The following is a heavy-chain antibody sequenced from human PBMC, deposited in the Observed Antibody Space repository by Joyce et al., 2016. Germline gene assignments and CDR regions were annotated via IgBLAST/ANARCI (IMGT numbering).Heavy chain of an antibody. CDR1: GFSCSGYW. D-gene: IGHD6-6*01. CDR2: MNTDGSST. Sequence: EVQLVESGGGLVQPGGSLRLSCAASGFSCSGYWMHWVRQAPGKGLVWVSRMNTDGSSTRFVDSVKGRFTISRDNAKNTLYLQMNSLRAEDTAVYYCVRGISARPGGPNWFDPWGQGTLVTVSS. V-gene: IGHV3-74*01. CDR3: VRGISARPGGPNWFDP. J-gene: IGHJ5*02.